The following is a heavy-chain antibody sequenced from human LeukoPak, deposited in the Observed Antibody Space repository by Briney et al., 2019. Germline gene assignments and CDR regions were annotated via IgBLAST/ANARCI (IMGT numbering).Heavy chain of an antibody. D-gene: IGHD6-13*01. CDR3: ARLVGAAAGFDY. Sequence: ASVKVSCKVSGYTLTELSMHWVRQAPGKGLEWMGGFDPEDGETIYAQKFQGRVTMTEDTSTDTAYMELSSLKASDTAMYYCARLVGAAAGFDYWGQGTLVTVSS. V-gene: IGHV1-24*01. J-gene: IGHJ4*02. CDR1: GYTLTELS. CDR2: FDPEDGET.